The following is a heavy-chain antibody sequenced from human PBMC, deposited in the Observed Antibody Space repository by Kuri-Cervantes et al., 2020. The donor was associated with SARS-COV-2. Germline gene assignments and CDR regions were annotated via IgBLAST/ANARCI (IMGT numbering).Heavy chain of an antibody. CDR3: ARDNAVVAAVGNYSYYAMDV. D-gene: IGHD2-15*01. V-gene: IGHV4-61*02. J-gene: IGHJ6*02. CDR1: GGSISRGSYY. Sequence: SETLSLTCTVSGGSISRGSYYWSWIRQPAGKGLEWMGRMQTSGSTNYSPSLESRLTISIDTSKNQVSLRLSSVTAADTALYFCARDNAVVAAVGNYSYYAMDVWGQGTTVTVSS. CDR2: MQTSGST.